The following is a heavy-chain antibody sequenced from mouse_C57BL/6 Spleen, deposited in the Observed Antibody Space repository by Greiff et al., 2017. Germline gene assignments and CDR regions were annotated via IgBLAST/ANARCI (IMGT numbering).Heavy chain of an antibody. CDR2: IDPNSGGT. V-gene: IGHV1-72*01. Sequence: QVQLKQPGAELVKPGASVKLSFTSYWMHWVKQRPGRGLEWIGRIDPNSGGTKYNEKFKSKATLTVDKPSSTAYMQLSSLTSEDSAVYYCARGYYYGSSHWYFDVWGTGTTVTVSS. D-gene: IGHD1-1*01. J-gene: IGHJ1*03. CDR3: ARGYYYGSSHWYFDV. CDR1: TSYW.